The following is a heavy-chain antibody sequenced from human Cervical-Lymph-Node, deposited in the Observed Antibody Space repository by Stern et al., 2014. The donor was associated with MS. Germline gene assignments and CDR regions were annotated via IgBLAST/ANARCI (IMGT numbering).Heavy chain of an antibody. Sequence: VQLVQSGAEVKKPGSSVRVSCNASGGTFSSYAINWVRQAPGQGLQWMGGIIPMLGTNYARQFQARVTITADKSTNTVHMELSSLTFCARTRSSGWFDGFDTWGQGTLVTVSS. CDR2: IIPMLGT. D-gene: IGHD6-19*01. CDR3: WFDGFDT. J-gene: IGHJ3*02. V-gene: IGHV1-69*06. CDR1: GGTFSSYA.